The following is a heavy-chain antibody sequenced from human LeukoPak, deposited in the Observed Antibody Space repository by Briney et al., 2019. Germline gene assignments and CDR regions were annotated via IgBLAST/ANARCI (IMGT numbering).Heavy chain of an antibody. CDR3: AKVRGSVIASHFFDD. V-gene: IGHV3-30*18. CDR1: GFTFSRNA. CDR2: ISYDGKFA. D-gene: IGHD3-10*01. J-gene: IGHJ4*02. Sequence: GGSLRLSCAASGFTFSRNAMHWVRQAPGKGLEWVAVISYDGKFAYYEDSVKGRFTISRDNSKDTLSLQMNSLSTEDTAVYYCAKVRGSVIASHFFDDWGQGTLVTVSS.